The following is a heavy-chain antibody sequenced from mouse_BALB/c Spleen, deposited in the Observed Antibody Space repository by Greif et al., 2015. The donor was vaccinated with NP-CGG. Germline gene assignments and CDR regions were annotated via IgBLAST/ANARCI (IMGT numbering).Heavy chain of an antibody. CDR3: TRGGYHGPWFAY. CDR1: GYTFTSYY. CDR2: INPSNGGT. J-gene: IGHJ3*01. Sequence: QVQLQQSGAELVKPGASVKLSCKASGYTFTSYYMYWVKQRPGQGLEWIGEINPSNGGTNFNEKFMSKATLTVDKSSSAAYMQLSSLTSEDSAVYYCTRGGYHGPWFAYWGQGTLVTVSA. V-gene: IGHV1S81*02. D-gene: IGHD1-2*01.